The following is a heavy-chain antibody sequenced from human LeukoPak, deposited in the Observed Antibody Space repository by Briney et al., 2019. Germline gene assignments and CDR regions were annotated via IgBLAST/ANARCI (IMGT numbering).Heavy chain of an antibody. CDR2: INPNSGGT. V-gene: IGHV1-2*02. Sequence: ASVKVSCKASGYTFTGYYMHWVRQAPGQGLEWMGWINPNSGGTNYAQKFQGRVTMTRDTSISTAYMELSRLRSDDTAVYYCARVSLGQQLPDYWGQGTLVIVSS. J-gene: IGHJ4*02. CDR3: ARVSLGQQLPDY. D-gene: IGHD6-13*01. CDR1: GYTFTGYY.